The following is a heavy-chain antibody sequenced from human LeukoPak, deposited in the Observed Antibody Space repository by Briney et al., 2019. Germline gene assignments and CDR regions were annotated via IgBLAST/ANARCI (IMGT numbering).Heavy chain of an antibody. V-gene: IGHV4-4*02. CDR2: IYHRRST. J-gene: IGHJ3*02. CDR1: GGSISSSNR. D-gene: IGHD3-16*01. Sequence: SETLSLTCAVAGGSISSSNRWSWVRQPPGKGLEWLGVIYHRRSTNYNPSLKSRVTISVDKSKNQFSLKLSSLPPADTAVYYCARALLVWGSYQIDAFDIWGQGTMVTVSS. CDR3: ARALLVWGSYQIDAFDI.